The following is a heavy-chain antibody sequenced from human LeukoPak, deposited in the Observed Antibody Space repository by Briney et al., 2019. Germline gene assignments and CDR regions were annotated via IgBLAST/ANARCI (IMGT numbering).Heavy chain of an antibody. CDR3: AKDIGNYDILDGMDV. V-gene: IGHV3-9*01. J-gene: IGHJ6*02. Sequence: GGSLRLSCAASGFTFDDYAMHWVRQAPGKGLEWVSGISWNSGSIGYADSVKGRFTISRDNAKNSLYLQMNSLRAEDTALYYCAKDIGNYDILDGMDVWGQGTTVTVSS. CDR2: ISWNSGSI. CDR1: GFTFDDYA. D-gene: IGHD3-9*01.